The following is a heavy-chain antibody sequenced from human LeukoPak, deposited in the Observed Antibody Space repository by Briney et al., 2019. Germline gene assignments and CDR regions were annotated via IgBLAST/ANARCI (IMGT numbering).Heavy chain of an antibody. J-gene: IGHJ4*02. CDR3: ARDGEGGYYGSGSYPFDY. V-gene: IGHV1-69*06. CDR1: GGTFISYA. D-gene: IGHD3-10*01. Sequence: GASVRVSCKASGGTFISYAMSWVRQAQGQGIEGRGGIIPIFGTANYAQTFQRRVTITAHKSTSTAYMDLSSLRSEDTAVYYCARDGEGGYYGSGSYPFDYCRQGTLITVSS. CDR2: IIPIFGTA.